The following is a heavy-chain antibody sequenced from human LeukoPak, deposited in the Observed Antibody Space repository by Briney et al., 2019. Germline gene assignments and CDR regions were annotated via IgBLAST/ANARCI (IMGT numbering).Heavy chain of an antibody. CDR3: ARGVVVPAAHAVPHYFDY. CDR2: INAGNGNT. D-gene: IGHD2-2*01. V-gene: IGHV1-3*01. J-gene: IGHJ4*02. Sequence: ASVKVSCKASGYTFTSYAMHWVRQAPGQRLEWMGWINAGNGNTKYSQKFQGRVTITRDTSASTAYMELSSLRSEDTAVYYCARGVVVPAAHAVPHYFDYWGQGTLVTVSS. CDR1: GYTFTSYA.